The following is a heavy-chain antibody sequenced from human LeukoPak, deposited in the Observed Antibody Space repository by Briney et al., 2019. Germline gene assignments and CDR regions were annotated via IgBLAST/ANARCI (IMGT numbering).Heavy chain of an antibody. CDR2: ISYDGSNK. V-gene: IGHV3-30*03. CDR1: GFTFSSYS. Sequence: PGGSLRLSCAASGFTFSSYSMHWVRQAPGKGLEWVAVISYDGSNKYYADSVKGRFTISRDNSKNTLYLQMNSLRAEDTAVYYCAITGYYYDSSGYSFDYWGQGTLVTVSS. J-gene: IGHJ4*02. D-gene: IGHD3-22*01. CDR3: AITGYYYDSSGYSFDY.